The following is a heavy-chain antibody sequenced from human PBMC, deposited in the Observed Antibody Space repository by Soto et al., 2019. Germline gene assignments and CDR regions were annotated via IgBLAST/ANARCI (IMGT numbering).Heavy chain of an antibody. V-gene: IGHV1-58*02. CDR1: GFTFTSSA. Sequence: SVKVSCKASGFTFTSSAMQWLRQARGQRLEWIGWIVVGSGNTNYAQKFQERVTITRDMSTSTAYMELSSLRSEDTAVYYCAAPRPNRYYYYFLDVSGKGTTVTVSS. CDR3: AAPRPNRYYYYFLDV. CDR2: IVVGSGNT. J-gene: IGHJ6*03.